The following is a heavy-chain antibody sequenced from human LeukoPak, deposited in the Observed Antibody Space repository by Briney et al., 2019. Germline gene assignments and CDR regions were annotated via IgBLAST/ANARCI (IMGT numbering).Heavy chain of an antibody. CDR3: ARPSIYDFWSGYYFDV. V-gene: IGHV4-34*01. D-gene: IGHD3-3*01. CDR2: INHSGST. J-gene: IGHJ6*04. CDR1: GGSFSGYY. Sequence: SETLSLTCAVYGGSFSGYYWSWIRQPPGKGLEWIGEINHSGSTNYNPSLKSRVTISVDTSKNQFSLKLSSVTAADTAVYYCARPSIYDFWSGYYFDVWGKGTTVTVSS.